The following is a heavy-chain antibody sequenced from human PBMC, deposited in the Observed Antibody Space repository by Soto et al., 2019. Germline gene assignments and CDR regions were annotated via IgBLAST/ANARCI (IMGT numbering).Heavy chain of an antibody. J-gene: IGHJ5*02. D-gene: IGHD6-6*01. V-gene: IGHV1-2*02. CDR1: GYTFTDYY. CDR2: INPNSGAT. CDR3: AREVVETSSLWLDP. Sequence: GASVKVSCKASGYTFTDYYMHWVRQAPGQGLEWMGWINPNSGATDYAQRFRGRFTMTRDTSISTAYMDLTRLKIDDTAVYYCAREVVETSSLWLDPWGQGTLVTVSS.